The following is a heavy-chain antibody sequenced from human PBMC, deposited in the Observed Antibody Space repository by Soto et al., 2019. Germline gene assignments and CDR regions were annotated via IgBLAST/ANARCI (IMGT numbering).Heavy chain of an antibody. CDR3: ARDYSGSGSYTPHIDYYYYGMDV. D-gene: IGHD3-10*01. J-gene: IGHJ6*02. V-gene: IGHV1-8*01. CDR2: MNPNSGNT. CDR1: GYTFTSYD. Sequence: ASVKVSCKASGYTFTSYDINWVRQATGQGLEWMGWMNPNSGNTGYAQKFQGRVTMTRNTSISTAYMELSSLRAEDTAVYYCARDYSGSGSYTPHIDYYYYGMDVWGQGTTVTVSS.